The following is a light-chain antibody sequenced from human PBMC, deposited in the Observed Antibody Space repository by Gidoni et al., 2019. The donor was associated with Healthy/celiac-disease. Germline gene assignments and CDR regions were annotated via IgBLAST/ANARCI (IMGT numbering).Light chain of an antibody. CDR2: AAS. V-gene: IGKV1-39*01. Sequence: DIQMTQSPSSLSASVGDRVTITCRASQSISSYLNWYQQKPGKAPKLLIYAASSLQSGVPSRFSGSGSGTDFTLPISILQPEDFATYYCQQSYSTLFFGPGTKVDIK. CDR1: QSISSY. CDR3: QQSYSTLF. J-gene: IGKJ3*01.